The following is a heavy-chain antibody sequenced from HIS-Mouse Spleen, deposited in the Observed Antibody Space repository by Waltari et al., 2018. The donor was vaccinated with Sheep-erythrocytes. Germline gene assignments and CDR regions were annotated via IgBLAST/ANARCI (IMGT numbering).Heavy chain of an antibody. J-gene: IGHJ3*02. V-gene: IGHV3-21*01. CDR1: GFTFRSCS. Sequence: EVTLVESGGGLVKPGGSLRLSCAASGFTFRSCSMNWVRQAPGKGLDWVSSISSSSSYIYYADSVKGRFTISRDNAKNSLYLQMNSLRAEDTAVYYCARDSTSDAFDIWGQGTMVTVSS. CDR3: ARDSTSDAFDI. CDR2: ISSSSSYI. D-gene: IGHD6-6*01.